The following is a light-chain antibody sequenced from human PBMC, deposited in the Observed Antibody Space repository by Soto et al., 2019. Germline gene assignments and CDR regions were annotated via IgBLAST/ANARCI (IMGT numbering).Light chain of an antibody. V-gene: IGKV1-5*03. CDR1: QSISSW. CDR2: KAS. J-gene: IGKJ1*01. Sequence: DVQMTPSPSPLSASVGARVTITCRASQSISSWLAWYQQKPGKAPKLLIYKASSLESGVPSRFSGSGAGTEYTLPISSLQPGDFATDNCQQDNSYSTWTCGQGPKVEIK. CDR3: QQDNSYSTWT.